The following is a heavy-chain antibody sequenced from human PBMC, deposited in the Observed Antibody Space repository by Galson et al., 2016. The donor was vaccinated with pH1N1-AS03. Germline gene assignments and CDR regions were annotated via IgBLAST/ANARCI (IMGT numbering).Heavy chain of an antibody. CDR2: IIIGGGLPP. D-gene: IGHD3-10*01. CDR3: ARRPTGIDY. V-gene: IGHV4-34*12. CDR1: RGSFGGAY. Sequence: SETLSLTCTVSRGSFGGAYWTWIRQPPGKGLEWIGEIIIGGGLPPTYTPSLKRRVTISIDTSRGELSLKLRSVTAADTGVYYCARRPTGIDYWGQGVQVTVSS. J-gene: IGHJ4*02.